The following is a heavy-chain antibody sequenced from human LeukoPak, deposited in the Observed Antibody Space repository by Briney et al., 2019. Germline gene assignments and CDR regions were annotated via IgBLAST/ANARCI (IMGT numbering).Heavy chain of an antibody. J-gene: IGHJ5*02. CDR2: IYTSGST. D-gene: IGHD6-13*01. V-gene: IGHV4-4*07. CDR3: ARLDRSWGWFDP. CDR1: GGSISSYY. Sequence: SETLSLTCTVSGGSISSYYWSWIRQPAGKGLEWIGRIYTSGSTNYNPSLKSRVTISVDKSKNQFSLKLSSVTAADTSVYYCARLDRSWGWFDPWGQGTLVTVSS.